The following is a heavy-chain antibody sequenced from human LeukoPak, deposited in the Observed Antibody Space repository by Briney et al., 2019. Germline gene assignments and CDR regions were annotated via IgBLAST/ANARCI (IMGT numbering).Heavy chain of an antibody. Sequence: GGSLRLSCVASGFTFSHYSMNWVRQAPGKGLEWVSSIRFTGSYIYYADSVKGRFTISRDDAKNLLSLQMISLRAEDTAVYYRTRAGPRRDGYNCDYWGQGTLVTVSS. D-gene: IGHD5-24*01. CDR2: IRFTGSYI. J-gene: IGHJ4*02. CDR3: TRAGPRRDGYNCDY. CDR1: GFTFSHYS. V-gene: IGHV3-21*01.